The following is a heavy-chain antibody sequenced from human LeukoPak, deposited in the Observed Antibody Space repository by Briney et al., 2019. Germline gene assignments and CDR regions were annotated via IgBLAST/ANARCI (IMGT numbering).Heavy chain of an antibody. Sequence: GGSLRLSCAASGFTFSRYWMHWVRQAPGKGLVWVSRMNTDGSRTDYADSVKGRFTISRDNAKNTLYLQMNSLRAEDTAVYYCAQRGAFTSDPLDYWGQGTLVTVSS. J-gene: IGHJ4*02. V-gene: IGHV3-74*01. CDR1: GFTFSRYW. CDR3: AQRGAFTSDPLDY. CDR2: MNTDGSRT. D-gene: IGHD3-16*01.